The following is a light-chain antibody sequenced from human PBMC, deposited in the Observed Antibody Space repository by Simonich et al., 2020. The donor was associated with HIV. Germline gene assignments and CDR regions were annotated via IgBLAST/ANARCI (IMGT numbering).Light chain of an antibody. Sequence: DIQMTQSPSSLSASVGDRVTITCHASQDIRNYLNWYQQKPGKAPKLLIYDASNLETGVPSRFSGSGSGTDFTLTISSLQPEDFATYYCQQSYSTPRTFGQGTRLEIK. CDR3: QQSYSTPRT. CDR2: DAS. CDR1: QDIRNY. V-gene: IGKV1-39*01. J-gene: IGKJ5*01.